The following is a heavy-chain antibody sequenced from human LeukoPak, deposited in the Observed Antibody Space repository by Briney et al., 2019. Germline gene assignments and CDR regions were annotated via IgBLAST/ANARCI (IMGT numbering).Heavy chain of an antibody. D-gene: IGHD6-13*01. CDR1: GYTFTGYY. V-gene: IGHV1-2*02. Sequence: ASVKVSCKASGYTFTGYYMHWVRQAPGQGLEWMGWINPNSGGTNYAQKFQGRVTMTRDTSISTAYMELSRLRSDDTAVYYCARARSRIAAADKRNNWFDPWGQGTLVTVSS. J-gene: IGHJ5*02. CDR3: ARARSRIAAADKRNNWFDP. CDR2: INPNSGGT.